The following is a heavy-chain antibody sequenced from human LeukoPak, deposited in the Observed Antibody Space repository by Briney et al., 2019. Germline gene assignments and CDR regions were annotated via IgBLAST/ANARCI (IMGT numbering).Heavy chain of an antibody. CDR3: ARGYGSSWYDGGYYYYGMDV. D-gene: IGHD6-13*01. Sequence: GGSLRLSCAASGLTFSSFGMHWVRQAPGKGLEWVAVISYDGSNKYYADSVKGRFTISRDNSKNTLYLQMNSLRAEDTAVYYCARGYGSSWYDGGYYYYGMDVGGKGPTVTVSS. J-gene: IGHJ6*04. CDR2: ISYDGSNK. V-gene: IGHV3-30*03. CDR1: GLTFSSFG.